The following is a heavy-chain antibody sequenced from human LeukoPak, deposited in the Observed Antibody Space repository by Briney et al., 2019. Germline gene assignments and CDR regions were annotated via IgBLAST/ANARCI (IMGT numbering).Heavy chain of an antibody. CDR3: ARQGRVDDWDSDY. Sequence: SETLSLTCTVSGGSISSSSYYWGWIRRPPGKGLEWIGSIYYSGSTYYNPSLKSRVTISVDTSKNQFSLKLSSVTAADTAVYYCARQGRVDDWDSDYWGQGTLVTVSS. CDR1: GGSISSSSYY. V-gene: IGHV4-39*01. J-gene: IGHJ4*02. D-gene: IGHD1-26*01. CDR2: IYYSGST.